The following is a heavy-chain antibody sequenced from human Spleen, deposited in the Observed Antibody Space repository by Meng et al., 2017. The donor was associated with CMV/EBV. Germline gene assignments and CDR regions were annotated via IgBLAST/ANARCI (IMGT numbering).Heavy chain of an antibody. J-gene: IGHJ6*02. CDR1: GFSFSTYG. CDR3: ARSYGSGRMDV. D-gene: IGHD3-10*01. Sequence: GESLKISCEASGFSFSTYGMHWVRQAPGKGLEWVALISNDGRNEYYADSVEGRFTISRDNAKNTMYLQIHSLRAEDRAVYYCARSYGSGRMDVWGHGTTVTVSS. CDR2: ISNDGRNE. V-gene: IGHV3-30*03.